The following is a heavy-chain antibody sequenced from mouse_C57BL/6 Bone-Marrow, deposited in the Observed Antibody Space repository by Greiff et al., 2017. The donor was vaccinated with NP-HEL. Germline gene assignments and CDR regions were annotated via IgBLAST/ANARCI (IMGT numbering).Heavy chain of an antibody. Sequence: EVQGVESGGGLVQPGGSLKLSCAASGFTFSDYYMYWVRQTPEKRLEWVAYISNGGGSTYYPDTVKGRFTLSRDNAKNTLYLQRSRLKSEDTAMYYCARRGYDYDDGLGDWGQGTTLTVSS. J-gene: IGHJ2*01. D-gene: IGHD2-4*01. CDR1: GFTFSDYY. CDR3: ARRGYDYDDGLGD. CDR2: ISNGGGST. V-gene: IGHV5-12*01.